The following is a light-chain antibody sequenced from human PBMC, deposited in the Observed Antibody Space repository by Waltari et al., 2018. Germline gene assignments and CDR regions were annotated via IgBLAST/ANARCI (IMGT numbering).Light chain of an antibody. J-gene: IGKJ1*01. CDR3: QHYVSLPVT. CDR2: GSS. Sequence: EIVLTQSPGTLSLSPGERATLSCRASQSVSRALAWCQQNPGQAPRRLIYGSSNRATGIPDRFSGSGSGTDFSLIISRLEPEDFAVYYCQHYVSLPVTFGQGTKVEIK. V-gene: IGKV3-20*01. CDR1: QSVSRA.